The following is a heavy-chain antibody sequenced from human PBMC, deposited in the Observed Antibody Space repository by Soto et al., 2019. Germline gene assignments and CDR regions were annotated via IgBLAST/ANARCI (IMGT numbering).Heavy chain of an antibody. V-gene: IGHV1-3*01. CDR2: INAGNGNT. J-gene: IGHJ6*02. CDR1: GYTFTSYA. Sequence: QVQLVQSGAEVKKPGASVKVSCKASGYTFTSYAMHWVRQAPGQRLEWMGWINAGNGNTKYSQKFQGRVTITRDTSASTAYMELSSLRSEDTAVYYCARGIQLGPYYYCGMDVWGQGTTVTVSS. CDR3: ARGIQLGPYYYCGMDV. D-gene: IGHD5-18*01.